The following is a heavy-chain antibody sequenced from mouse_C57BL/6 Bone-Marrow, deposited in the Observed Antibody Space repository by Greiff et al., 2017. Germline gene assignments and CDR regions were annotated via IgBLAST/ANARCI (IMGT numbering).Heavy chain of an antibody. CDR1: GFNIKDDY. CDR2: IEPEIGDT. D-gene: IGHD2-3*01. V-gene: IGHV14-4*01. Sequence: VQLQQSGAELVRPGASVKLSCTASGFNIKDDYIHWVKQRPEQGLEWIGWIEPEIGDTEYAEKFQGKATITSDPSANTSYLQLSSLTSEDPAVYYCSSFDGNYFDFWGQGTPLTVAS. J-gene: IGHJ2*01. CDR3: SSFDGNYFDF.